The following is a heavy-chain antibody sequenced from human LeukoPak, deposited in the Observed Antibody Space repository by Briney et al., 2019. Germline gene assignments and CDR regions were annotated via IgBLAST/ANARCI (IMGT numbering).Heavy chain of an antibody. CDR1: GFTFSNYA. V-gene: IGHV3-30*04. D-gene: IGHD5-12*01. CDR2: ISYNGINK. Sequence: PGGSLRLSCAASGFTFSNYAMHWVRQAPGKGLAWVAIISYNGINKYYADSVKGRFTIYQPNSKNTLYLHMNSLRAEDTAVYYCARSAAAGRIVATFAYWGQGTLVTVSS. J-gene: IGHJ4*02. CDR3: ARSAAAGRIVATFAY.